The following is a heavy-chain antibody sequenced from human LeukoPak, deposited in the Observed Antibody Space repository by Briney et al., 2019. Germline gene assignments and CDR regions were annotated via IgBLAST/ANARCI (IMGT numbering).Heavy chain of an antibody. D-gene: IGHD3-3*01. CDR3: AGGLGKEGEFGIIPFDY. Sequence: GASVKVSCKASGGTFSSYAISWVRQAPGQGLEWMGKIIPILGIANYAQKFQGRVTITADKSTSTAYMELSSLRSEDTAVYYCAGGLGKEGEFGIIPFDYWGQGTLVTVSS. J-gene: IGHJ4*02. CDR2: IIPILGIA. CDR1: GGTFSSYA. V-gene: IGHV1-69*04.